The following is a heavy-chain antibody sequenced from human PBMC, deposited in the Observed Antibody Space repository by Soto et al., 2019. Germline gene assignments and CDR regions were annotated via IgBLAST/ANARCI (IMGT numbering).Heavy chain of an antibody. D-gene: IGHD2-2*01. CDR2: INPSGGST. Sequence: GASVKVSCKASGYTFTSSYMHWVRQAPGQGLEWMGIINPSGGSTSYAQKFQGRVTMTRDTSTSTAYMELSSLRSEDTAVYYCAGELGYCISSTCSGIDYWGQGTLVTVSS. CDR1: GYTFTSSY. CDR3: AGELGYCISSTCSGIDY. J-gene: IGHJ4*02. V-gene: IGHV1-46*01.